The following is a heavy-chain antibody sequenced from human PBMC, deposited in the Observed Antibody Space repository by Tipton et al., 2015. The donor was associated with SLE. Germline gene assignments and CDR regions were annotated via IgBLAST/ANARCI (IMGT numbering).Heavy chain of an antibody. J-gene: IGHJ6*02. Sequence: TLSLTCAVYGGSFSGYYWSWIRQPPGKGLEWIGEINHSGSTNYNPSLKSRVTISVDTSKNQISLKLSSVTAADTAVYYCARDLGGSSWYYYYYGMDVWGQGATVTVSS. CDR3: ARDLGGSSWYYYYYGMDV. V-gene: IGHV4-34*01. CDR2: INHSGST. CDR1: GGSFSGYY. D-gene: IGHD6-13*01.